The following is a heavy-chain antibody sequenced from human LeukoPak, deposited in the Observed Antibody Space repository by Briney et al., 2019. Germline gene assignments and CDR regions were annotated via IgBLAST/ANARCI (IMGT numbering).Heavy chain of an antibody. D-gene: IGHD4-23*01. J-gene: IGHJ4*02. Sequence: SGTLSLTCAVSGGSISSSNWWSWVRQPPGKGLEWIGEIYHSGSTNYNPSLKSRVTISLDTSKNQFSLKLSSVTAADTAVYFCARTHDYGGNTDFDYWGQGILVTVSS. V-gene: IGHV4-4*02. CDR3: ARTHDYGGNTDFDY. CDR2: IYHSGST. CDR1: GGSISSSNW.